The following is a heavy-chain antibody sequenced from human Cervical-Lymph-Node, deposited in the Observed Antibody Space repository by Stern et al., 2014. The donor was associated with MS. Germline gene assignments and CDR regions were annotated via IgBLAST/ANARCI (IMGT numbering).Heavy chain of an antibody. CDR2: IMPLVGTA. D-gene: IGHD3-10*01. J-gene: IGHJ6*02. CDR1: GGTFSIYA. Sequence: VQLVQSGAEVKQPGSSVKVSCTASGGTFSIYAVSWVRQAPGQGLAWMGGIMPLVGTANYPQKMPGRVTITADESTSPGPLEMSNLRSEDTAIYFCVRSNYDGGNGFYHYAMDVWGQGTTVIVSS. V-gene: IGHV1-69*01. CDR3: VRSNYDGGNGFYHYAMDV.